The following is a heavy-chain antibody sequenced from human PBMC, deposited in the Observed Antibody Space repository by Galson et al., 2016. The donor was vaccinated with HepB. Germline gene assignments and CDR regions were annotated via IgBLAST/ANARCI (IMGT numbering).Heavy chain of an antibody. CDR2: ISRTGETF. J-gene: IGHJ4*02. CDR1: GFSFSSSN. Sequence: SLRLSCAASGFSFSSSNMDWVRRAPGKGLEWLSYISRTGETFYYADSVKGRFTISRDNAKNLLYLQMNSLRDGDTAVYYCARDRRHDYAFFDSWGQGTPLTVSS. CDR3: ARDRRHDYAFFDS. D-gene: IGHD4/OR15-4a*01. V-gene: IGHV3-48*02.